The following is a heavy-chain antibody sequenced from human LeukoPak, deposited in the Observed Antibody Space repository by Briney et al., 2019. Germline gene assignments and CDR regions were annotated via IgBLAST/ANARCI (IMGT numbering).Heavy chain of an antibody. CDR2: ISSSSSYI. CDR1: GFTFSSYS. J-gene: IGHJ3*02. Sequence: GGSLRLSCAASGFTFSSYSMNWVRQAPGKGLEWVSSISSSSSYIYYADSVKGRFTISRDNAKKSLYLQMNSLRAEDTAVYYCARGYSNYGYVLDIWGQGTMVTVSS. CDR3: ARGYSNYGYVLDI. D-gene: IGHD4-11*01. V-gene: IGHV3-21*01.